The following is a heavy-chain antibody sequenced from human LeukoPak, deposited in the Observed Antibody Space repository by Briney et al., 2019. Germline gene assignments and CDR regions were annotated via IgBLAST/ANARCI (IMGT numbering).Heavy chain of an antibody. V-gene: IGHV3-30*03. CDR3: ARDLGQYYDTSDNWFDP. D-gene: IGHD3-22*01. CDR1: GFTFSSYG. J-gene: IGHJ5*02. CDR2: ISYDGSNK. Sequence: GGSLRLSCAASGFTFSSYGMHWVRQAPGKGLEWVAVISYDGSNKYYADSVEGRFTISRDNSKNTLYLQMNSLRAEDTAVYYCARDLGQYYDTSDNWFDPWGQGTLVTVSS.